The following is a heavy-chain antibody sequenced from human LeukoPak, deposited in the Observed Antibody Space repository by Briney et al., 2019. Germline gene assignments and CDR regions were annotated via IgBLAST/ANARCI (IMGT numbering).Heavy chain of an antibody. CDR1: GFTFSSYS. J-gene: IGHJ5*02. CDR2: ISSSSSYI. CDR3: ARDESSWFGELSPLSDP. D-gene: IGHD3-10*01. V-gene: IGHV3-21*01. Sequence: GGSLRLSCAASGFTFSSYSMNWVRQAPGKGLEWVSSISSSSSYIYYADSVKGRFTISRDNAKNSLYLQMNSLRAEDTAVYYCARDESSWFGELSPLSDPWGQGTLVTVSS.